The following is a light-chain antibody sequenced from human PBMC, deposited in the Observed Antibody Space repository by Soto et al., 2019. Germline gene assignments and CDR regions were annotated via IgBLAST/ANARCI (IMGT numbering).Light chain of an antibody. J-gene: IGLJ3*02. CDR1: GSNIGNNY. CDR3: GTWDTSLSVWM. V-gene: IGLV1-51*01. CDR2: DND. Sequence: QSVLTQPPSVSAAPGQRVTISCSGSGSNIGNNYVSWYQQLPGTAPKLLIHDNDKRPSGIPDRFSGSKSGTSATLGITGLQTGDEADYYCGTWDTSLSVWMFGGGTQLTVL.